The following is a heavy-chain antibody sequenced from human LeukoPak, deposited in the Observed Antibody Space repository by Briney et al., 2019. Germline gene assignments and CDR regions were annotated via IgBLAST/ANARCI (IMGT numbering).Heavy chain of an antibody. J-gene: IGHJ4*02. CDR3: ARAFGRGYSYSYGVY. V-gene: IGHV1-69*15. CDR2: IIPIFGTA. D-gene: IGHD5-18*01. CDR1: GGTFSSYA. Sequence: SVKVSCKASGGTFSSYAISWVRQAPGQGLEWMGRIIPIFGTANYAQKFQGRVTITADESTSTAYMGLSSLRSEDTAVYYCARAFGRGYSYSYGVYWGQGTLVTVSS.